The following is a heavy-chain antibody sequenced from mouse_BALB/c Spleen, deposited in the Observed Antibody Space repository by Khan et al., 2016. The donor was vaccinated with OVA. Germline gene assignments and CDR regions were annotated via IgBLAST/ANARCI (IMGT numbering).Heavy chain of an antibody. CDR3: VRGNYYGSSYVGY. D-gene: IGHD1-1*01. V-gene: IGHV5-17*02. Sequence: LVESGGGLVQPGGSRKLSCAASGFTFSSFGMHWVRQAPEKGLEWVAYISSGSSTIYYADTVKGRFTISRDNPKNTLFLQMTSLRSEDTAMYYCVRGNYYGSSYVGYWGQGTTLTVSS. J-gene: IGHJ2*01. CDR1: GFTFSSFG. CDR2: ISSGSSTI.